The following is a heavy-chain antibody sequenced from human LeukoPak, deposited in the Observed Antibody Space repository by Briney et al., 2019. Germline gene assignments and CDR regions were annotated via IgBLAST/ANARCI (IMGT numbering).Heavy chain of an antibody. CDR3: ARVGYYDSGGAFDY. V-gene: IGHV4-30-4*08. J-gene: IGHJ4*02. CDR2: ISYSGNT. D-gene: IGHD3-10*01. CDR1: IFSDYW. Sequence: IFSDYWLSWVCQPPGKGLEWIGYISYSGNTYHNPSLKSRVTISVDTSKNQFSLKLSSVTAADTAVYYCARVGYYDSGGAFDYWGQGTLVTVSS.